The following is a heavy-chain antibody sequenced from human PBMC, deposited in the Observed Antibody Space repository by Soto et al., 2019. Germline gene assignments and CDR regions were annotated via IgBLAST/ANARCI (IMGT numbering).Heavy chain of an antibody. CDR1: GFTFSSYA. CDR2: ISGSGGST. V-gene: IGHV3-23*01. Sequence: PGGSLRLSCAASGFTFSSYAMSWVRQAPGKGLEWVSAISGSGGSTYYADSVKGRFTISRDNSKNTLYLQMNSLRAEDTAVYYCATSESLYCSGGSCYSGYYYYGMDVWGQGTTVTVSS. J-gene: IGHJ6*02. CDR3: ATSESLYCSGGSCYSGYYYYGMDV. D-gene: IGHD2-15*01.